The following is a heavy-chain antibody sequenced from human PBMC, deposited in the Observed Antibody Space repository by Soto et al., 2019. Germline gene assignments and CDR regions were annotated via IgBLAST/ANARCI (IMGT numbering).Heavy chain of an antibody. V-gene: IGHV4-31*03. D-gene: IGHD3-10*01. J-gene: IGHJ4*02. CDR2: IYYSGST. Sequence: SETLSLTCTVSGGSISSGGYYWSWIRQHPGKGLEWIGYIYYSGSTYYNPSLTSRVTISVDMSKNQFFLKLSSVTAADTAVYYCARVYGPNYFDYWGQGTLVTLSS. CDR3: ARVYGPNYFDY. CDR1: GGSISSGGYY.